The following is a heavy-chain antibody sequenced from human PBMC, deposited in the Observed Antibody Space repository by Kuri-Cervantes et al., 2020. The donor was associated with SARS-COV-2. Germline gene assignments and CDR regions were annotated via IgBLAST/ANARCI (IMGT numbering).Heavy chain of an antibody. D-gene: IGHD6-19*01. CDR2: IYYSGST. CDR1: GGSISSSSYY. CDR3: ARNPIWDSGWCPPDY. J-gene: IGHJ4*02. V-gene: IGHV4-39*07. Sequence: SETLSLTCTVSGGSISSSSYYWGWIRQPPGKGLEWIGSIYYSGSTYYNPSLKSRVTISVDTSKNQFSLKLSSVTAADTAVYYCARNPIWDSGWCPPDYWGQGTLVTVSS.